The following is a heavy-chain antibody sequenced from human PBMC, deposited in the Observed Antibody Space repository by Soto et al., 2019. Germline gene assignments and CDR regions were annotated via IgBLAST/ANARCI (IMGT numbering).Heavy chain of an antibody. CDR1: GYTFTSYG. CDR2: ISAYNGNT. D-gene: IGHD3-16*02. CDR3: AGVIDLGELSLNNDY. V-gene: IGHV1-18*01. Sequence: QVQLVQSGAEVKKPGASVKVSCKASGYTFTSYGISWVRQAPGQGLEWMGWISAYNGNTNYAQKLQGRVTMTTDTSTRTAYMELRSLRSDDTAVYYCAGVIDLGELSLNNDYWGQGTLVTVSS. J-gene: IGHJ4*02.